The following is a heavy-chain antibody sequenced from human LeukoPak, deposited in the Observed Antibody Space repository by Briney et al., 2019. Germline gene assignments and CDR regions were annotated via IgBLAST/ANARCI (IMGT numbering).Heavy chain of an antibody. V-gene: IGHV4-59*02. D-gene: IGHD3-3*01. CDR2: IYKSDDS. Sequence: SETLSLTCTVSGASVSLYYWSWIRQPPGKGLEWIGYIYKSDDSNYTPSLKSRVTMAVDTSKNQFSLKLSSVTAADTAVYYCARVHYDFWSGYYSGNWFDPWGQGTLVTVSS. CDR1: GASVSLYY. J-gene: IGHJ5*02. CDR3: ARVHYDFWSGYYSGNWFDP.